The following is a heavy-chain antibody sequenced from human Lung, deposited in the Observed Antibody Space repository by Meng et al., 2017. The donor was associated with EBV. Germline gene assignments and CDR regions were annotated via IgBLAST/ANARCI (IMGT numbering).Heavy chain of an antibody. V-gene: IGHV6-1*01. CDR1: GDSGSSSSAA. J-gene: IGHJ2*01. CDR3: ARGATSVFDL. CDR2: TYYRSKWYN. Sequence: QVQLQQSGPGLVKPSPTLSLTCVISGDSGSSSSAAWTWIRQSPSRGLEWLGRTYYRSKWYNDYAVFVKSRITINPDTSKNQFSLQLNSVTPEDTAVYYCARGATSVFDLWGRGTLVTVSS.